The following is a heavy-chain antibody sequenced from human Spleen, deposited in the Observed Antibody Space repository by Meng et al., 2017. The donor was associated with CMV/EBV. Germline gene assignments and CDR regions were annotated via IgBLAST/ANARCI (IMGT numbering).Heavy chain of an antibody. J-gene: IGHJ4*02. CDR1: GFTFSDYY. CDR3: ASALGSLSKYDSSGAHFDH. CDR2: ISSSGSAI. D-gene: IGHD3-22*01. V-gene: IGHV3-11*04. Sequence: GESLKISCAASGFTFSDYYMSWIRQIPGKGLEWLSYISSSGSAIYYADSVKGRFTISRDNAKNSLYLQMNGLRAEDTAVYYCASALGSLSKYDSSGAHFDHWGQGTLVTVSS.